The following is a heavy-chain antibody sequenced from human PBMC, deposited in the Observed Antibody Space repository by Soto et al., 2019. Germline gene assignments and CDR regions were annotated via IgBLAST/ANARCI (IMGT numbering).Heavy chain of an antibody. V-gene: IGHV4-30-4*01. J-gene: IGHJ4*02. CDR2: IYYSGST. CDR3: ARDRVTMVRGVIIDYFDY. Sequence: NPSETLSLTCTVSGGSISSGDYYWSWIRQPPGKGLEWIGYIYYSGSTYYNPSLKSRVTISVDTSKNQLSLKLSSVTAADTAVYYCARDRVTMVRGVIIDYFDYWGQGTLVTVSS. CDR1: GGSISSGDYY. D-gene: IGHD3-10*01.